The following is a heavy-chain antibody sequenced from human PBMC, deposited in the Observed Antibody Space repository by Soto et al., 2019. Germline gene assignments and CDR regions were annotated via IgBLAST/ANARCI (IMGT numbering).Heavy chain of an antibody. CDR2: ISYDGTNK. CDR3: SKGHCSSTSCYPLYYYYYGMDV. Sequence: QVQLVESGGGVVQPGRSLRLSCAASGFTFSSYGMHWVRKAPGKGLEWVAVISYDGTNKYYADSVKGRFTISRDNSKNTLYLQMNSLRAEDTAVYYCSKGHCSSTSCYPLYYYYYGMDVWGQGTTVTVS. J-gene: IGHJ6*02. CDR1: GFTFSSYG. V-gene: IGHV3-30*18. D-gene: IGHD2-2*01.